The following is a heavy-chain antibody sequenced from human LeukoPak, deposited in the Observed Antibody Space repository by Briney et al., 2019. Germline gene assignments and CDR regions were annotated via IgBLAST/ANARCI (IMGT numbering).Heavy chain of an antibody. V-gene: IGHV3-30*02. J-gene: IGHJ6*03. CDR3: AKDLDYYYYMDV. CDR2: IRYVGSNK. CDR1: GFIFSSNG. Sequence: PGGSLRLSCAASGFIFSSNGMHWVRQAPGKGLEWVAFIRYVGSNKYYADSVKGRFTISRDNSKNTLYLQMNSLRAEDTAVYYCAKDLDYYYYMDVWGKGTTVTVSS.